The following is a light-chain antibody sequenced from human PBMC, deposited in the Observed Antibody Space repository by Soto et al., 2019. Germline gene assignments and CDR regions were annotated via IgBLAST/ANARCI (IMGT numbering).Light chain of an antibody. CDR1: ESVGSN. CDR3: QQYNNWPYT. J-gene: IGKJ2*01. Sequence: EIVLTHSPATLSVSPGERATLSCRASESVGSNLAWYQQRPGQPPRLLIYDASTTATAIPARFSGGGSGTDFTLTISSLQSEDFAVYYCQQYNNWPYTFGQGTKLQIK. V-gene: IGKV3-15*01. CDR2: DAS.